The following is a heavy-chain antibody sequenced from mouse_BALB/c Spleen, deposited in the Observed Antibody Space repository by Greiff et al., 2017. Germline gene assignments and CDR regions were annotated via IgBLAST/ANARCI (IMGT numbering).Heavy chain of an antibody. V-gene: IGHV14-3*02. CDR1: GFNIKDTY. CDR3: ARGDYRYGRFDD. D-gene: IGHD2-14*01. J-gene: IGHJ2*01. CDR2: IDPANGNT. Sequence: EVQLQQSGAELVKPGASVKLSCTASGFNIKDTYMHWVKQRPEQGLEWIGRIDPANGNTKYDPKFQGKATITADTSSNTAYLQLSSLTSEDTAVYYCARGDYRYGRFDDWGQGTTLTVSS.